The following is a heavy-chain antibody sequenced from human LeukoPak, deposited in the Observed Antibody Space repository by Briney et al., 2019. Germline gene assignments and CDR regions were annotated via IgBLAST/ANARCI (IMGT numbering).Heavy chain of an antibody. CDR1: GGSFSGYY. CDR3: ASARGYSGYDFLYNWFDP. D-gene: IGHD5-12*01. J-gene: IGHJ5*02. V-gene: IGHV4-34*01. Sequence: KPSETLSLTCAVYGGSFSGYYWSWIRQPPGKGLEWIGEINHSGSTNYNPSLKSRVTISVDTSKNQFSLKLSSVTAADTAVYYCASARGYSGYDFLYNWFDPWGQGTLVTVSS. CDR2: INHSGST.